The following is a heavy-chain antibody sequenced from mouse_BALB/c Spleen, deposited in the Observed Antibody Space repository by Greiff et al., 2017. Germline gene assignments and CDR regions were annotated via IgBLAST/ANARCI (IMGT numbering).Heavy chain of an antibody. J-gene: IGHJ1*01. CDR1: GFTFSSYG. Sequence: EVKRVESGGDLVKPGGSLKLSCAASGFTFSSYGMSWVRQTPDKRLEWVATISSGGSYTYYPDSVKGRFTISRDNAKNTLYLQMSSLKSEDTAMYYCARHDGNYWYFDVWGAGTTVTVSS. CDR2: ISSGGSYT. V-gene: IGHV5-6*01. D-gene: IGHD2-1*01. CDR3: ARHDGNYWYFDV.